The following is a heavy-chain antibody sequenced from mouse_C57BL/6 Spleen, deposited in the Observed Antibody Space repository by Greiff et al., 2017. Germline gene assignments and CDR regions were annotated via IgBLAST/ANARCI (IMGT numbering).Heavy chain of an antibody. CDR1: GYAFSSSW. V-gene: IGHV1-82*01. Sequence: LVESGPELVKPGASVKISCKASGYAFSSSWLNWVKQRPGKGLEWIGRIYPGDGDTNYNGKFKGKATLTADKSSSTAYMQLSSLTSEDSAVYFCARWYYGGAMDYWGQGTSVTVSS. CDR3: ARWYYGGAMDY. CDR2: IYPGDGDT. J-gene: IGHJ4*01. D-gene: IGHD1-1*01.